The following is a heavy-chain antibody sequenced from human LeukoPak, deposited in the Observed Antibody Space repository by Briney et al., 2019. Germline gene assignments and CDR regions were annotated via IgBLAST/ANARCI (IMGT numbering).Heavy chain of an antibody. CDR1: GFTFNTYT. CDR2: ISGSSGII. V-gene: IGHV3-23*01. Sequence: GGSLRLSCAASGFTFNTYTMNWVRQAPGKGLEWVSYISGSSGIIDYADSVKGRFTISRDNSKNTLYLQMNSLRAEDTAVYYCAKGISGFFDYWGQGTLVTVSS. D-gene: IGHD5-12*01. CDR3: AKGISGFFDY. J-gene: IGHJ4*02.